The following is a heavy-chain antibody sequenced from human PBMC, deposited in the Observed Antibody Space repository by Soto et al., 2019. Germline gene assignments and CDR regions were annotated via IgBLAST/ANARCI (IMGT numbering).Heavy chain of an antibody. D-gene: IGHD4-17*01. CDR1: GGTFSSYA. V-gene: IGHV1-69*05. CDR2: IIPIFGTA. J-gene: IGHJ5*02. CDR3: ARTDYGDKPEDGNWFDP. Sequence: GASVKVSCKASGGTFSSYAISWVRQAPGQGLEWMGGIIPIFGTANYAQKFQGRVTMTRNTSISAAYMELSSLRSEDTAVYYCARTDYGDKPEDGNWFDPWGQGTLVTVSS.